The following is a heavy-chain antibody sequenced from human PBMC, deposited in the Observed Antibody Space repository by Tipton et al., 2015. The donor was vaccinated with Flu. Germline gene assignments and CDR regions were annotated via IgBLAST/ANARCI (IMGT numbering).Heavy chain of an antibody. J-gene: IGHJ4*02. D-gene: IGHD2-15*01. CDR1: GGTFNSIA. CDR3: ARDEGGYCGSGVCPPEY. CDR2: ITPMFGTG. V-gene: IGHV1-69*06. Sequence: QSGAEVKKPGSSVKVSCKASGGTFNSIAISWVRQAPGQGLEWMGGITPMFGTGKYAQKFQGRVTITADISTRTVFMELSSLTSGDTAVYYCARDEGGYCGSGVCPPEYWGQGTLVTVSS.